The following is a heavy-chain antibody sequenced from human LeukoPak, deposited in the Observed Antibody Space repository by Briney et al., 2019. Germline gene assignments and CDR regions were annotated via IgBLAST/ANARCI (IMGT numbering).Heavy chain of an antibody. J-gene: IGHJ5*02. CDR3: ARDGYCSGGSCYNWFDP. Sequence: GGSLRLSCAASGFTFSSYSMNWVRQAPGKGLEWVSSISSSSSYIYYAASVKGRFTISRDNAKNSLYLQMNSLRAEDTAVYYCARDGYCSGGSCYNWFDPWGQGTLVTVSS. D-gene: IGHD2-15*01. CDR2: ISSSSSYI. CDR1: GFTFSSYS. V-gene: IGHV3-21*01.